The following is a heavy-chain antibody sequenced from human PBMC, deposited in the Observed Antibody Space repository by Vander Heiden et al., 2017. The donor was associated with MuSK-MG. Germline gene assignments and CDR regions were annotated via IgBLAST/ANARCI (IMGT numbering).Heavy chain of an antibody. CDR1: GFPFGSYG. D-gene: IGHD3-16*01. V-gene: IGHV3-33*01. CDR3: ARGTVGVTFYWYFDL. J-gene: IGHJ2*01. CDR2: IWYDGSNK. Sequence: QVQLVESGGGVVQPGRSLRLSCAASGFPFGSYGMHWVRQAPGKGLEWVAVIWYDGSNKYYADSVKGRFTISRDNSKNTLYLQMNSLRAEDTAVYYCARGTVGVTFYWYFDLWGRGTLVTVSS.